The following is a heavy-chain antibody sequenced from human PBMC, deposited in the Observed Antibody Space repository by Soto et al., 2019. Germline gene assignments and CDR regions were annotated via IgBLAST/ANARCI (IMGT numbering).Heavy chain of an antibody. CDR2: VYHSGTT. V-gene: IGHV4-4*02. J-gene: IGHJ3*01. D-gene: IGHD6-6*01. Sequence: QVLLQEPGPGLVKPSGTLSLTCTVSGGSVTTSKWWSWVRQTPGKGLEWIGEVYHSGTTNYNPSLEGRVTISVDKSNNQFSLRLTSVTAADTAIYFCARARVTVAARPDAFDVWGKGTLVTVSS. CDR1: GGSVTTSKW. CDR3: ARARVTVAARPDAFDV.